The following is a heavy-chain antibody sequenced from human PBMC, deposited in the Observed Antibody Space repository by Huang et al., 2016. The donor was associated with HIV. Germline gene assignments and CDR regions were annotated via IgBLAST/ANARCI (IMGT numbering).Heavy chain of an antibody. V-gene: IGHV4-34*01. CDR3: ARSSRLGSGRLRFFQS. CDR1: GGSLGGYY. CDR2: INDRGVT. J-gene: IGHJ1*01. Sequence: QVQLLQKGAGVLKVSETLQLICGVSGGSLGGYYWSWIRQKPEKGLDWLGEINDRGVTDYKVSLRDRVIISMDSSKNQLSLRLTSLPAADTAVYYCARSSRLGSGRLRFFQSWGQGSSVIVSS. D-gene: IGHD3-10*01.